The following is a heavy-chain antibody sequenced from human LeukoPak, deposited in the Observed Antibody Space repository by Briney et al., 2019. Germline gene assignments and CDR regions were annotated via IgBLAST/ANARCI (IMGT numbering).Heavy chain of an antibody. CDR3: AREQIALGYSFLDY. D-gene: IGHD5-18*01. V-gene: IGHV3-21*01. CDR2: ISSSSSYI. J-gene: IGHJ4*02. Sequence: PGGSLRLSCAASGFTFSSYSMNWVRQAPGKGLEWVSSISSSSSYIYYADSVKGRFTISRDNAKNSLYLQMNSLRAEDTAVYYCAREQIALGYSFLDYWGQGTLVTVSS. CDR1: GFTFSSYS.